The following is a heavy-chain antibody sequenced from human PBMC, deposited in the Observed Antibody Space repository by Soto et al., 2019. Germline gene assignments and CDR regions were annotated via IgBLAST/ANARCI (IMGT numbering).Heavy chain of an antibody. J-gene: IGHJ4*02. CDR3: ATTTADYGDYAFDY. CDR2: INPNSGGT. Sequence: ASVKVSCKASGYTFTGYYMHWVRQAPGQGLEWMGWINPNSGGTNYAQKFQGWVTMTRDTSISTAYMELSRLRSDDTAVYYCATTTADYGDYAFDYWGQGTLVTVS. D-gene: IGHD4-17*01. CDR1: GYTFTGYY. V-gene: IGHV1-2*04.